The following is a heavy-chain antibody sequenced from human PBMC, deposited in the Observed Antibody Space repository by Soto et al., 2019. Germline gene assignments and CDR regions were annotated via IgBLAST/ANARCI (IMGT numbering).Heavy chain of an antibody. CDR3: AKDLSPYYGSGSYYPYYGMDV. CDR2: ISYDGSNK. Sequence: PGGSLRLSCAASEFTFSSYGMHWVRQAPGKGLEWVAVISYDGSNKYYADSVKGRFTISRDNSKNTLYLQMNSLRAEDTAVYYCAKDLSPYYGSGSYYPYYGMDVWGQGTTVTVSS. J-gene: IGHJ6*02. CDR1: EFTFSSYG. D-gene: IGHD3-10*01. V-gene: IGHV3-30*18.